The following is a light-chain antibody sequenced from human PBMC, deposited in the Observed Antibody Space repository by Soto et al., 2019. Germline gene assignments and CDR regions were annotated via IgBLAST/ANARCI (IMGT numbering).Light chain of an antibody. CDR3: QQCGSSSWT. J-gene: IGKJ1*01. CDR1: QSVSSSF. CDR2: AAS. V-gene: IGKV3-20*01. Sequence: EIVLTQSPGTLSLSPGERATLSCRASQSVSSSFLAWYQQKPGQAPRLLIYAASSRATGIPDRFSGSGSGTDFSLTISRLEPEDFAVYYCQQCGSSSWTFGQGTKVEIK.